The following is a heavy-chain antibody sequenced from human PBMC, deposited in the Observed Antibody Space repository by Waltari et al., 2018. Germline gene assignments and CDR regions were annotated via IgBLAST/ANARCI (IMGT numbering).Heavy chain of an antibody. V-gene: IGHV4-59*01. J-gene: IGHJ3*02. CDR1: GGSISSYY. D-gene: IGHD3-22*01. CDR2: IYYSGRR. CDR3: ARFRNPQYYESSPEGFDI. Sequence: QVQLQESGPGLVKPSETLSLTCTVSGGSISSYYWSWIRQPPGKGLEWIGYIYYSGRRKYNDARKRRGTRSVERSKNQGARKLRAGTAADTAGYYGARFRNPQYYESSPEGFDIWGQGTMVTVSS.